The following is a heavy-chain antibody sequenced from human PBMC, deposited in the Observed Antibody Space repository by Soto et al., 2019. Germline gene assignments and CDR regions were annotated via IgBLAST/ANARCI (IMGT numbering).Heavy chain of an antibody. J-gene: IGHJ6*02. CDR3: GKDVGDYVPYYYGVDV. CDR1: GFTFKTHA. D-gene: IGHD1-26*01. V-gene: IGHV3-30*18. CDR2: IAYDGNEK. Sequence: QVQLVESGGGVVQPGTSLRLSCAASGFTFKTHAMHWVRQAPGKGLEWMAVIAYDGNEKFYADSVKGRFTISRDNSKYALYLQKNTLRNEDTAVYYCGKDVGDYVPYYYGVDVWGQGTTVTVSS.